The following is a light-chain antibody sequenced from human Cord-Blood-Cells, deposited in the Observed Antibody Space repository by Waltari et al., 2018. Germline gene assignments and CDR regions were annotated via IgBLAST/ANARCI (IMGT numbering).Light chain of an antibody. CDR2: GAS. CDR3: QQYNNWPPT. V-gene: IGKV4-1*01. Sequence: DIVMTQSPDSLAVSLGERATINRKSSQSVLYSSNNKNYLAWYQQKPGQAPRLLIYGASTRATGIPARFSGSGSGTEFTLTISSLQSEDFAVYYCQQYNNWPPTFGGGTKVEIK. CDR1: QSVLYSSNNKNY. J-gene: IGKJ4*01.